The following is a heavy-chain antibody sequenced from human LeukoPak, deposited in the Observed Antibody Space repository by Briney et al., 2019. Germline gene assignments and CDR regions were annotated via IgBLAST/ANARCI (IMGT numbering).Heavy chain of an antibody. CDR1: GGTFSSYA. D-gene: IGHD1-7*01. J-gene: IGHJ6*04. CDR2: IIPILGIA. V-gene: IGHV1-69*04. CDR3: ARVTPRYWLELQDVMDV. Sequence: GASVKVSCKASGGTFSSYAISWVRQAPGQGLEWMGRIIPILGIANYAQKFQGRVTITADESTSTAYMELSSLRSEDTAVYYCARVTPRYWLELQDVMDVWGKGTTVTVSS.